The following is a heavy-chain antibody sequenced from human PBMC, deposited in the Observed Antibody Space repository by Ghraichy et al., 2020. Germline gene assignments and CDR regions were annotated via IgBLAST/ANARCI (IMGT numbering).Heavy chain of an antibody. J-gene: IGHJ4*02. CDR2: INFNGGSS. CDR3: ARHRTMTTRNYFDS. V-gene: IGHV3-23*01. CDR1: GFRFSDYG. Sequence: GGSLRLSCAASGFRFSDYGMNWVRQAPGKGLEWVSAINFNGGSSQYADSVKGRVAISRDNSKNTLYLHLNSLRAEDTAVYYCARHRTMTTRNYFDSWGQGTLVTVSS. D-gene: IGHD4-11*01.